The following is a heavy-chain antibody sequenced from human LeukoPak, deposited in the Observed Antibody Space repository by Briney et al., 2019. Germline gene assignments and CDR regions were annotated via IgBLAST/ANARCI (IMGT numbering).Heavy chain of an antibody. CDR3: STEYYGSANFNY. J-gene: IGHJ4*02. D-gene: IGHD3-10*01. Sequence: PGGSLRLSCAASGFTFSSYAMHWVRQAPGKGLEWIGHNGTNTAGGTTDYAAPVKGRFTISRDGSKNTLFLQMNSLKTEDTAVYYCSTEYYGSANFNYWGQGTLVTVSS. CDR1: GFTFSSYA. CDR2: NGTNTAGGTT. V-gene: IGHV3-15*04.